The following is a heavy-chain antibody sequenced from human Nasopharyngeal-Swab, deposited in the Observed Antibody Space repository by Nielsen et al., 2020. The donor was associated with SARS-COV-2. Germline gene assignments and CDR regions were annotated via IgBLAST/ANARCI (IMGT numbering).Heavy chain of an antibody. CDR1: GGSISSYY. CDR3: ARRGFIGTRTLSHFDY. Sequence: SETLSLTCTVSGGSISSYYWSWIRQPAGKGLEWIGRIYTSGSTNYNPSLKSRVTMSVDTSKNQFSLKLSSVTAADTAVYYCARRGFIGTRTLSHFDYWGQGTLVTVSS. V-gene: IGHV4-4*07. D-gene: IGHD1-26*01. J-gene: IGHJ4*02. CDR2: IYTSGST.